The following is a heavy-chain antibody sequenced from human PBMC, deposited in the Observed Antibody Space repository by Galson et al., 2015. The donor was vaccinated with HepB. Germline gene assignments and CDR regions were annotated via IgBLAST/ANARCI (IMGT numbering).Heavy chain of an antibody. CDR3: TTGTYWNDMIYFYFYAMDV. Sequence: SLRLSCAASGFTFSKAWMAWVRQAPGKGLEWVGRIKTNADGGTADYATPFKGRVTISRADSTNTLYLQLNSLRPEDTAVYYCTTGTYWNDMIYFYFYAMDVWGQGTTVTVSS. CDR1: GFTFSKAW. J-gene: IGHJ6*02. CDR2: IKTNADGGTA. V-gene: IGHV3-15*01. D-gene: IGHD1-1*01.